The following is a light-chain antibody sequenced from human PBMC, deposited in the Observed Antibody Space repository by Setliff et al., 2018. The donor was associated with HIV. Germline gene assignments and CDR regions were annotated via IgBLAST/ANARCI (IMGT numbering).Light chain of an antibody. J-gene: IGKJ3*01. V-gene: IGKV1-39*01. CDR3: QQSYSNPLT. Sequence: DIQMTQSPSSLSASVGDRVTITCRPSQDINKYLNWYQRKPGKAPKVLIYAASSVQSGVPSRFSGSGSGTDFTLTITSLQSEDFATYYCQQSYSNPLTFGPGTKVDIK. CDR1: QDINKY. CDR2: AAS.